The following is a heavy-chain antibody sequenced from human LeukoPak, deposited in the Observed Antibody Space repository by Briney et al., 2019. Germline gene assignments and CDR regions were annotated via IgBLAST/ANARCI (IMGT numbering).Heavy chain of an antibody. CDR3: ARDGIVGATTDFDY. D-gene: IGHD1-26*01. CDR2: XSAYNGNT. J-gene: IGHJ4*02. Sequence: WMXXXSAYNGNTNYAQKLQGRVTMTTDTSTSTAYMELRSLRSDDTAVYYCARDGIVGATTDFDYWGQGTLVTVSS. V-gene: IGHV1-18*01.